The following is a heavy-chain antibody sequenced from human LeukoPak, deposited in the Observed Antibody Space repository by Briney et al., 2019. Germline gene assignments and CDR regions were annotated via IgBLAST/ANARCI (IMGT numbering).Heavy chain of an antibody. D-gene: IGHD3-22*01. V-gene: IGHV4-4*07. CDR1: GGSISSYG. CDR3: VGGVVITGLDY. J-gene: IGHJ4*02. CDR2: IYSSGST. Sequence: SETLSLTCTVSGGSISSYGWNWIRQPAGKGLEWIGRIYSSGSTNYNPSLKSRVTMSVETTKNQSFLKLNSVTAADTAVYYCVGGVVITGLDYWGQGTLVTVSS.